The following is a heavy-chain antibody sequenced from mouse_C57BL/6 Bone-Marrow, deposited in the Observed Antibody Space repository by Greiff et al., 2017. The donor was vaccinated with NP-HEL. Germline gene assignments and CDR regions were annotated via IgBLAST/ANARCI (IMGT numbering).Heavy chain of an antibody. CDR2: IDPENGDT. D-gene: IGHD1-1*01. CDR3: TSLATVVATRYFDV. V-gene: IGHV14-4*01. CDR1: GFNIKDDY. J-gene: IGHJ1*03. Sequence: VQLQQSGAELVRPGASVKLSCTASGFNIKDDYMHWVKQRPEQGLEWIGWIDPENGDTEYASKFQGKATITADPSSNTAYLQLSSLTSEDTAVYYCTSLATVVATRYFDVWGTGTTVTVSS.